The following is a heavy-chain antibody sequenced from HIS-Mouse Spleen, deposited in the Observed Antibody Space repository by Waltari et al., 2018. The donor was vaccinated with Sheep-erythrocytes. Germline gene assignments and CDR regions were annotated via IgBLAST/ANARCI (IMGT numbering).Heavy chain of an antibody. D-gene: IGHD1-26*01. J-gene: IGHJ4*02. CDR2: ISSSSSYI. Sequence: EVQLVESGGGLVKPGGSLRRSCAASGFTFISYSMNWVRQAPGKGLEWVSSISSSSSYIYYADSVKGRFTISRDNAKNSLYLQMNSLRAEDTAVYYCARVASGATFDYWGQGTLVTVSS. CDR1: GFTFISYS. V-gene: IGHV3-21*01. CDR3: ARVASGATFDY.